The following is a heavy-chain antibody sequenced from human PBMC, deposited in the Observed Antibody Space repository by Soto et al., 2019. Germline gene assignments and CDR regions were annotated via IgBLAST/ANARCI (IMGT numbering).Heavy chain of an antibody. CDR3: AKDLTVGARDYYYGMDV. CDR1: GYTFTSYA. V-gene: IGHV1-3*01. Sequence: ASVKVSCKASGYTFTSYAMHWVRQAPGQRLEWMGWINAGNGNTKYSQKFQGRVTITRDTSASTAYMELNSLRAEDTAVYYCAKDLTVGARDYYYGMDVWGQGTTVTVSS. CDR2: INAGNGNT. D-gene: IGHD1-26*01. J-gene: IGHJ6*02.